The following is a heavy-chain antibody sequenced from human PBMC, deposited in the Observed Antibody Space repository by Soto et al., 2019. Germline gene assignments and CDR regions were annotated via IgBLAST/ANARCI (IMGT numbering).Heavy chain of an antibody. J-gene: IGHJ6*02. CDR1: GFTFSSYS. Sequence: GGSLRLSCAASGFTFSSYSMNWVRQAPGKGLEWVSYISSSSSTIYYADSVKGRFTISRDNAKNSLYLQMNSLRDEDTAVYYCARDPSPPLGYCSSTGCVVRYYGMDVWGQGTTVTVSS. CDR3: ARDPSPPLGYCSSTGCVVRYYGMDV. CDR2: ISSSSSTI. V-gene: IGHV3-48*02. D-gene: IGHD2-2*01.